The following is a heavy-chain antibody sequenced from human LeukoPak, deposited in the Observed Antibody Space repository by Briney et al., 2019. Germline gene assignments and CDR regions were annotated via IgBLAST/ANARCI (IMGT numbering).Heavy chain of an antibody. V-gene: IGHV4-34*01. J-gene: IGHJ4*02. Sequence: SETLSLTCAVYGGSFSGYYWSWIRQPPGKGLEWIGEINHSGSTNYNPSLKSRVTISVDTSKNQFSLKLSSVTAADTAVYYCARGSWRASLSRRSGYDPVGSDYWGQGTLVTVSS. CDR2: INHSGST. D-gene: IGHD5-12*01. CDR1: GGSFSGYY. CDR3: ARGSWRASLSRRSGYDPVGSDY.